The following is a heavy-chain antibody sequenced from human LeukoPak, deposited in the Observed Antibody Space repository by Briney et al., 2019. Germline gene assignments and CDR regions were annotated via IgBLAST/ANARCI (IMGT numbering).Heavy chain of an antibody. CDR1: GYTFTSYG. Sequence: ASVTVSCKASGYTFTSYGISWVRQAPGQGLEWMGWISAYNGNTNYAQKLQGRVTMTTDTSTSTAYMELRSLRSDDTAVYYCARDMTTVTAYYFDYWGQGTLVTVSS. D-gene: IGHD4-17*01. J-gene: IGHJ4*02. V-gene: IGHV1-18*01. CDR2: ISAYNGNT. CDR3: ARDMTTVTAYYFDY.